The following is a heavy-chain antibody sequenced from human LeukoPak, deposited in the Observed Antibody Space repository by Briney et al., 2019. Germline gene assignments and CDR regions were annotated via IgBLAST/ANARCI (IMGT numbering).Heavy chain of an antibody. Sequence: GGSLRLSCAASGFTFSTCDMSWVRQAPGKGLEWVSVISGNGGSTHYADSVKGRFTISRYNSKNTLYLQMNSLRAEDTAVYYCAKDGVMAGHYLDYWGQGTLVTVSS. V-gene: IGHV3-23*01. D-gene: IGHD5-24*01. J-gene: IGHJ4*02. CDR2: ISGNGGST. CDR3: AKDGVMAGHYLDY. CDR1: GFTFSTCD.